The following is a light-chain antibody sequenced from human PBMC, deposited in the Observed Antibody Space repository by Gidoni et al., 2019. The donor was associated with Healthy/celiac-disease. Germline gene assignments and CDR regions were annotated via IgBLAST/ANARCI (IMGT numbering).Light chain of an antibody. CDR2: GAS. CDR3: QQYGSPWT. J-gene: IGKJ1*01. V-gene: IGKV3-20*01. Sequence: EIVLTQSPGTLSLSPGERATLSCRASQSVRSSYLAWYQQKPGQAPRLLIYGASSRATGIPDRFSGSGSGTDFTLTISRLEPEDFAVYYCQQYGSPWTFGQXTKVEIK. CDR1: QSVRSSY.